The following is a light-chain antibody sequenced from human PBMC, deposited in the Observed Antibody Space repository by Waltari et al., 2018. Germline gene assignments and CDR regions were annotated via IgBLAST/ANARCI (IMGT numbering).Light chain of an antibody. Sequence: DIQMHQSPSYLSASLGDRVTITCRASQSVSDYVNWYQQKPGKAPRLLIYTASSLQSGVPSTFSGSGSGTEFTLTISSLQIEDFATYYCQQSYTTPYTFGQGTKLEIK. CDR2: TAS. V-gene: IGKV1-39*01. CDR1: QSVSDY. J-gene: IGKJ2*01. CDR3: QQSYTTPYT.